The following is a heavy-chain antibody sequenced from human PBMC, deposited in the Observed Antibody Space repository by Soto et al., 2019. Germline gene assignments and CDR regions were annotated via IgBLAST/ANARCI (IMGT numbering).Heavy chain of an antibody. V-gene: IGHV4-34*01. D-gene: IGHD3-22*01. CDR3: ARGGGYYDSSGYLSDY. CDR2: INHSGST. CDR1: GGSFSAYY. J-gene: IGHJ4*02. Sequence: SETLSLTCAIYGGSFSAYYWSWIRQPPGKGLEWIGEINHSGSTNYNPSLKSRVTISVDTSKNQFSLKLSSVTAADTAVYYCARGGGYYDSSGYLSDYWGQG.